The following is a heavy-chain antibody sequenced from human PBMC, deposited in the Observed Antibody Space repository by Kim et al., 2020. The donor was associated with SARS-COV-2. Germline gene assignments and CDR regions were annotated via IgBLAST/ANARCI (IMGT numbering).Heavy chain of an antibody. J-gene: IGHJ5*02. Sequence: GGSLRLSCSASGFTFSDFAIHWVRRAPGMGLQYVSATTRDGDGSFYADSVKDRFTIFRDNSKNTLFLQMSGLRVEDTAGYYCVRYGRNYGSVHWGQGTLVTV. CDR1: GFTFSDFA. D-gene: IGHD3-16*01. V-gene: IGHV3-64D*06. CDR3: VRYGRNYGSVH. CDR2: TTRDGDGS.